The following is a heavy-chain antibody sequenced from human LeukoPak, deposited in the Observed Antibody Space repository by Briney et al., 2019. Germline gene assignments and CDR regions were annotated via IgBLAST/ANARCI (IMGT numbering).Heavy chain of an antibody. J-gene: IGHJ4*02. CDR1: GGSISSYY. V-gene: IGHV4-59*01. CDR3: ARVRGVITPHFDY. Sequence: PSETLSLTCTVSGGSISSYYWSWIRQPPGKGLEWIGYIYYSGSTNYNPSLKSRVTISVDTSKNQFSLKLSSVTAADTAVYYYARVRGVITPHFDYWGQGTLVTVSS. CDR2: IYYSGST. D-gene: IGHD3-10*01.